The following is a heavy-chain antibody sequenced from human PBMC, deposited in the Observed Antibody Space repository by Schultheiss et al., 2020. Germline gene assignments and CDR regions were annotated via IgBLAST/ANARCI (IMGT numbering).Heavy chain of an antibody. CDR3: ARVQLELRIIDY. CDR2: IYYSGST. V-gene: IGHV4-30-4*01. J-gene: IGHJ4*02. D-gene: IGHD1-7*01. CDR1: GGSISSGGYY. Sequence: SETLSLTCTVSGGSISSGGYYWSWIRQPPGKGREWIGYIYYSGSTYYNPSLKSRVTISVDTSKNQFSLKLSSVTAADTAVYYCARVQLELRIIDYWGQGTLVTVSS.